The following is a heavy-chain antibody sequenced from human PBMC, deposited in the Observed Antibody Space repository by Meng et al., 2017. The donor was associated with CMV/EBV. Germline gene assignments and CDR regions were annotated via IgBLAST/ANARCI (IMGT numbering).Heavy chain of an antibody. D-gene: IGHD3-3*01. CDR3: ANSVNYDFWSGDAFDI. J-gene: IGHJ3*02. V-gene: IGHV4-61*01. CDR2: IYYSGST. CDR1: GGSVSSGSYY. Sequence: SETLSLTCTVSGGSVSSGSYYWSWIRQPPGKGLEWIGYIYYSGSTNYNPSLKSRVTISVDTSKNQFSLKLSSVTAADTAVYYCANSVNYDFWSGDAFDIWGQGTMVTVSS.